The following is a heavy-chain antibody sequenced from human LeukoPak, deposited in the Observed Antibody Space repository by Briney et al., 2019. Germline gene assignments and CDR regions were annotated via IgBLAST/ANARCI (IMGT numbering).Heavy chain of an antibody. CDR2: IYYSGST. CDR3: ARHEIPAAVLDY. D-gene: IGHD2-2*01. Sequence: SETLSLTCTVSGGSISSSSYYWGWIRQPPGKGLEWIGSIYYSGSTYYNPSLKSRVTIPVDTSKNQFSLKLSSVTAADTAVYYCARHEIPAAVLDYWGQGTLSPSPQ. V-gene: IGHV4-39*01. J-gene: IGHJ4*02. CDR1: GGSISSSSYY.